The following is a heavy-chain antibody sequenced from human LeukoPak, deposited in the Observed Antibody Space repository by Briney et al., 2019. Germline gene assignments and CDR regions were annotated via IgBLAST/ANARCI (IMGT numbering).Heavy chain of an antibody. CDR1: GGSISSSSYY. CDR3: ARKQQLHFDY. CDR2: IYYSGST. V-gene: IGHV4-39*07. D-gene: IGHD6-13*01. Sequence: SETLSLTCTVSGGSISSSSYYWGWIRQPPGKGLEWIGSIYYSGSTYYNPSLKSRVTISVDTSKNQFSLKLSSVTAADTAVYYCARKQQLHFDYWGQGTLVTVSS. J-gene: IGHJ4*02.